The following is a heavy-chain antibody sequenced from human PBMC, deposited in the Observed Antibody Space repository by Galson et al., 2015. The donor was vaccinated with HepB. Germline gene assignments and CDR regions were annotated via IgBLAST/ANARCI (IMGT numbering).Heavy chain of an antibody. CDR3: AGDDQALYSSCLGY. Sequence: SLRLSCAASGFSFSTYGMHWVRQIPGKGLEWVAVIWYDGSKEYYGDSVKGRFTISRDNSRNTVYLQMNNVTAEDTAVYYCAGDDQALYSSCLGYWGRGTLVTVSS. CDR1: GFSFSTYG. D-gene: IGHD3-16*01. V-gene: IGHV3-33*01. J-gene: IGHJ4*02. CDR2: IWYDGSKE.